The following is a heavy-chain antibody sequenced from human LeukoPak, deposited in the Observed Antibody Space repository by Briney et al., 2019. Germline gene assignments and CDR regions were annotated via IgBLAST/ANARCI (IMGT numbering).Heavy chain of an antibody. D-gene: IGHD6-13*01. J-gene: IGHJ5*02. CDR1: GFTFSSYA. V-gene: IGHV3-53*01. Sequence: QPGGSLRLSCAASGFTFSSYAMSWVRQAPGKGLEWVSVIYSGGSTYYADSVKGRFTISRDNSKNTLYLQMNSLRAEDTAVYYCARTGPPSSSWYGGWFDPWGQGTLVTVSS. CDR2: IYSGGST. CDR3: ARTGPPSSSWYGGWFDP.